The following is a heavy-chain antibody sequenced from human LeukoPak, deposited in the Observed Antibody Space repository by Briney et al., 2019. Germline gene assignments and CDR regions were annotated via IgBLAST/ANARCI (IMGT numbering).Heavy chain of an antibody. D-gene: IGHD5-18*01. CDR2: INPSSGGT. CDR1: GYTFTGYY. J-gene: IGHJ5*02. V-gene: IGHV1-2*02. Sequence: ASVKVSCKASGYTFTGYYMHWVRQAPGQGLEWMGWINPSSGGTNYAQKFQGRVTMTRDTSISTAYMELSRLRSDDTAVYYCAAEGDTAMVDAWGQGTLVTVSS. CDR3: AAEGDTAMVDA.